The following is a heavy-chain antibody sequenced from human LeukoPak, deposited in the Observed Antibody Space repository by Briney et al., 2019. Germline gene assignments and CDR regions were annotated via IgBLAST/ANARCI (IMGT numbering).Heavy chain of an antibody. CDR2: ISSSGSTI. J-gene: IGHJ6*04. Sequence: GGSLRLSCAAFGFTFSSYEMNWVRQAPGKGLEWVSYISSSGSTIYYADAVKGRFTISRDNAKNSLYLQMNSLRAEDTAVYYCAELGITMIGGVWGKGTTVTISS. CDR3: AELGITMIGGV. V-gene: IGHV3-48*03. CDR1: GFTFSSYE. D-gene: IGHD3-10*02.